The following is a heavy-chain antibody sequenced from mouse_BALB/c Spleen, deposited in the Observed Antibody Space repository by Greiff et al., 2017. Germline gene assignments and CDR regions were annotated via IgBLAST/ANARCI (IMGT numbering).Heavy chain of an antibody. D-gene: IGHD1-1*01. CDR2: IDPANGNT. CDR1: GFNIKDTY. J-gene: IGHJ2*01. V-gene: IGHV14-3*02. Sequence: VQLQQSGAELVKPGASVKLSCTASGFNIKDTYMHWVKQRPEQGLEWIGRIDPANGNTKYDPKFQGKATITADTSSNTAYLQLSSLTSEDTAVYYCARSHYYGSSYGDWGQGTTLTVSS. CDR3: ARSHYYGSSYGD.